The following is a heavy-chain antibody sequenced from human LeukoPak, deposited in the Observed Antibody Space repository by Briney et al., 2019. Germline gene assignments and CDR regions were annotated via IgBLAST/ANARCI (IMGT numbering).Heavy chain of an antibody. CDR1: GFTFSSYS. CDR2: ISSSSSTI. V-gene: IGHV3-48*01. D-gene: IGHD6-6*01. CDR3: AFSKYTYDYAMDV. J-gene: IGHJ6*02. Sequence: GGSLRLSCAASGFTFSSYSMNWVRQAPGKGLEWVSYISSSSSTIYYADSVKGRFTISRDNAKNSLYLQMNSLRAEDTAVYYCAFSKYTYDYAMDVWGQGTTVTVSS.